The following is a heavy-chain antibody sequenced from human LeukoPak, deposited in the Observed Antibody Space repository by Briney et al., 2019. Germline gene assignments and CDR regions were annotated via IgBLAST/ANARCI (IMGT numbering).Heavy chain of an antibody. CDR3: ARVLWGLDNWNYGEAFDI. CDR2: INPNSGGT. D-gene: IGHD1-7*01. CDR1: GYTFTGYY. V-gene: IGHV1-2*02. J-gene: IGHJ3*02. Sequence: GASVKVSCKASGYTFTGYYMHWERQAPGQGLEWMGWINPNSGGTNYAQKFQGRVTMTRDTSISTAYMELNRLRSDDTAVYYCARVLWGLDNWNYGEAFDIWGQGTMVTVSS.